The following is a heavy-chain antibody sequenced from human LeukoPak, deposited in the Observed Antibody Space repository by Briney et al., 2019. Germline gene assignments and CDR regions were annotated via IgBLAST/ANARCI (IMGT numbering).Heavy chain of an antibody. CDR2: IYHSGST. J-gene: IGHJ4*02. CDR1: GYSISSGYY. CDR3: ARQTFGVLYFDS. V-gene: IGHV4-38-2*02. Sequence: PSETLSLTCTVSGYSISSGYYWGWIQQPPGKGLEWIGSIYHSGSTYYNPSLKSRVTISTDMSKNQISLKLSSVTAADTAVYYCARQTFGVLYFDSWGQGTLVIVSS. D-gene: IGHD3-10*01.